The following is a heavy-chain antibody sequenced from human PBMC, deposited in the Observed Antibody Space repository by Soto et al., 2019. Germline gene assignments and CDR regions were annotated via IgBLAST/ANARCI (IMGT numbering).Heavy chain of an antibody. CDR1: GGSISSYY. V-gene: IGHV4-59*01. CDR3: ARYRLRPFDWSPWGMDV. CDR2: IYYSGST. Sequence: KTSETLSLTCTVSGGSISSYYWSWIRQPPGKGLEWIGYIYYSGSTNYNPSLKSRVTISVDTSKNQFSLKLSSVTAADTAVHYCARYRLRPFDWSPWGMDVWGQGTTVTVSS. D-gene: IGHD3-9*01. J-gene: IGHJ6*02.